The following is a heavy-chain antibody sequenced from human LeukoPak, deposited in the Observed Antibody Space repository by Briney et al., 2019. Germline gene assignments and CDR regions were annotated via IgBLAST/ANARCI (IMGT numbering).Heavy chain of an antibody. J-gene: IGHJ6*03. V-gene: IGHV4-39*01. CDR2: IYYSGST. D-gene: IGHD5-12*01. CDR3: AQLSGYTYSGYGPTYYYYYYMDV. Sequence: SETLSLTCTISGGSISSSSYYWGWIPQPPGKGLEWIGSIYYSGSTYYNPSLKSRVTISVDTSKNQFSLKLSSVTAADTAVYYCAQLSGYTYSGYGPTYYYYYYMDVWGKGTTVTVSS. CDR1: GGSISSSSYY.